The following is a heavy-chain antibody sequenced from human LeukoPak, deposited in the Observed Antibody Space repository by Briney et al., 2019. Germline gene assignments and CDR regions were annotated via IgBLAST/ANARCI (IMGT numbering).Heavy chain of an antibody. J-gene: IGHJ4*02. V-gene: IGHV3-23*01. Sequence: GGSLRLSCAASGFTFRNSAMTWVRQAPGKGLEWVSAISGSGGSTYYADSVKGRFTISRDNSKNTLYLQMNSLRAEDTAVYYCAKIRSGYDSDYWGQGTLVTVSS. CDR1: GFTFRNSA. CDR3: AKIRSGYDSDY. D-gene: IGHD5-12*01. CDR2: ISGSGGST.